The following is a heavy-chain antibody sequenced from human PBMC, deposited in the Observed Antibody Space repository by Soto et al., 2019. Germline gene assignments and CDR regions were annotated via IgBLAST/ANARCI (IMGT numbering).Heavy chain of an antibody. CDR3: AKDSATGDVVDAFDI. V-gene: IGHV3-23*01. CDR2: ISDNGGTK. Sequence: PGGSLRLSCAASDFTFSNYAMSWFRQAPGKGLEWVSSISDNGGTKYYADSVKGRFTISRDNSKNTLYLQMNSLRAEDTAVYYCAKDSATGDVVDAFDIWGQGTMVTVS. D-gene: IGHD7-27*01. J-gene: IGHJ3*02. CDR1: DFTFSNYA.